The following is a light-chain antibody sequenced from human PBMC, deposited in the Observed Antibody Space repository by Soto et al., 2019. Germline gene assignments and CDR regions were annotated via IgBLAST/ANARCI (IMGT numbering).Light chain of an antibody. CDR1: SSNIGSNT. Sequence: QAVVTQPPSASGTPGQRVTISCSGSSSNIGSNTVNWYQQLPGTAPKLLMYSNDQRPSGVPDRLSGSKSGTSASLAISGLQSEDEADYYCAAWDDSLNGWVFGGGTKLTVL. V-gene: IGLV1-44*01. CDR2: SND. CDR3: AAWDDSLNGWV. J-gene: IGLJ3*02.